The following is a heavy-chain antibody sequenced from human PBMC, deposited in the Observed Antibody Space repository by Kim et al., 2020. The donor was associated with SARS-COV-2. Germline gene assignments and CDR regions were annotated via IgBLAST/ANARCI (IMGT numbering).Heavy chain of an antibody. Sequence: GGSLRLSCTASGFTFSRRAMSWVRQAPGKGLEWVASVNNGGNAYYADSVKGRFTVSRDITKDTLYLQMSSLRAEDTALYYCAKDHPSSGWPAFDSWGQGTRVTVSS. V-gene: IGHV3-23*01. D-gene: IGHD3-22*01. CDR2: VNNGGNA. CDR3: AKDHPSSGWPAFDS. CDR1: GFTFSRRA. J-gene: IGHJ4*02.